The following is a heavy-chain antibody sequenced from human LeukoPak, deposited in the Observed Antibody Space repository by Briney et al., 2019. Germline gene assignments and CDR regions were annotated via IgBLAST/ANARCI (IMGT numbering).Heavy chain of an antibody. CDR2: ISSSSSYI. D-gene: IGHD3-10*01. CDR1: GFTFSSYS. J-gene: IGHJ4*02. Sequence: PGGSLRLSCAASGFTFSSYSMNWVRQAPGKGLEWVSSISSSSSYIYYADSVKGRFTISRDNAKNSLYLQMNSLRAEDTAVYYCASIMAGVPWWFGELVDYWGQGTLVTVSS. V-gene: IGHV3-21*01. CDR3: ASIMAGVPWWFGELVDY.